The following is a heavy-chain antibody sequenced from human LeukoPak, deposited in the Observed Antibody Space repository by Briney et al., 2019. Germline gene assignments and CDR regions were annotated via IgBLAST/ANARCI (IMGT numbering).Heavy chain of an antibody. CDR1: GGSISSYY. V-gene: IGHV4-59*08. J-gene: IGHJ6*02. Sequence: KPSETLSLTCTVSGGSISSYYWSWLRQLPGKGLERIGYIYYSGGTNYNPSLKSRVTISVDTSKNQFSLKLSSVTAADTAVYYCARHDYYYYGMDVWGQGTTVTVSS. CDR2: IYYSGGT. CDR3: ARHDYYYYGMDV.